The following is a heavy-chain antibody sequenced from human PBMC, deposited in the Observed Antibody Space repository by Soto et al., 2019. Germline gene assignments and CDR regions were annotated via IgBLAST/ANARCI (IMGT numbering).Heavy chain of an antibody. D-gene: IGHD1-1*01. J-gene: IGHJ4*02. CDR3: ARDGRYPQPTYY. CDR1: GGTFSSYT. CDR2: IIPILGIA. V-gene: IGHV1-69*04. Sequence: ASVKVSCKVSGGTFSSYTISWVRQAPGQGLEWMGRIIPILGIANYAQKFQGRVTITADKSTSTAYMELSSLRSEDTAVYYCARDGRYPQPTYYWGQGTLVPVSS.